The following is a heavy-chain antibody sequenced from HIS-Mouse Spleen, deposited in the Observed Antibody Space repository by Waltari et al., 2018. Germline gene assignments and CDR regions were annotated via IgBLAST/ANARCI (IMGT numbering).Heavy chain of an antibody. V-gene: IGHV4-39*01. CDR1: ISSSSYY. J-gene: IGHJ3*02. CDR2: IYYSGST. D-gene: IGHD1-26*01. CDR3: ARQRGGSYLLDAFDI. Sequence: ISSSSYYWGWIRQPPVKGLEWIGSIYYSGSTYYNPSLKSRVTISVDTSKNQFSLKLSSVTAADTAVYYCARQRGGSYLLDAFDIWGQGTMVTVSS.